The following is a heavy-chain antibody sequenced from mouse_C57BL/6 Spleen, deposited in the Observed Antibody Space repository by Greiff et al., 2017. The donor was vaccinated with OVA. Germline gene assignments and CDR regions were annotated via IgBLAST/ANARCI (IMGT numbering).Heavy chain of an antibody. V-gene: IGHV1-15*01. CDR2: IDPETGGT. Sequence: QVQLKESGAELVRPGASVTLSCKASGYTFTDYEMHWVKQTPVHGLEWIGAIDPETGGTAYNQKFKGKAILTADKSSSTAYMELRSLTSEDSAVYYCTRAYYSNLYAMDYWGQGTSVTVSS. CDR3: TRAYYSNLYAMDY. J-gene: IGHJ4*01. CDR1: GYTFTDYE. D-gene: IGHD2-5*01.